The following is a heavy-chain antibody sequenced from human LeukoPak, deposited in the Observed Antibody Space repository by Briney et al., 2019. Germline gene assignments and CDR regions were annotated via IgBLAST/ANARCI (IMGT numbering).Heavy chain of an antibody. CDR1: GFTFNAFG. Sequence: PGGSLRLSCAASGFTFNAFGMNWVRQAPGKGLEWVSYIGTTSGAIYYADSVKGRFTISRDSAKNSLYLQMNSLRVEDTAFYYCAKDNRRHYTSGPNPDSLHWGQGALVTVSS. V-gene: IGHV3-48*01. J-gene: IGHJ4*02. CDR3: AKDNRRHYTSGPNPDSLH. D-gene: IGHD6-19*01. CDR2: IGTTSGAI.